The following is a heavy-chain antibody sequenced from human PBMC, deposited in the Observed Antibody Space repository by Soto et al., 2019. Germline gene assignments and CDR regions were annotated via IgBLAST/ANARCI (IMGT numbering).Heavy chain of an antibody. J-gene: IGHJ3*02. D-gene: IGHD3-10*01. CDR2: INPSGAST. Sequence: QVQLVQSGAEVKKPGASVKVACKASGYSFNSYYMHWVRQAPGQGPEWMGVINPSGASTSYAQKFQGRVTMTRDTSTSTVYMELSSLRSEDTALYYCASDYNAYQRQHVLDIWGQGTLVTVSS. CDR1: GYSFNSYY. CDR3: ASDYNAYQRQHVLDI. V-gene: IGHV1-46*02.